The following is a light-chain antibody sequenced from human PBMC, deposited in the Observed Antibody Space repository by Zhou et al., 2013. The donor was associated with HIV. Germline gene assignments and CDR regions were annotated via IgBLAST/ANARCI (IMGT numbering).Light chain of an antibody. CDR1: QSVSSF. V-gene: IGKV3-11*01. CDR3: QQRSNWPPRYT. CDR2: DAS. Sequence: VMTQSPATLSVSPGERATLSCRASQSVSSFLAWYQQKPGQAPRLLIYDASNRATGIPARFSGSGSGTDFTLTISSLEPEDFAVYYCQQRSNWPPRYTFGQGTKLEIK. J-gene: IGKJ2*01.